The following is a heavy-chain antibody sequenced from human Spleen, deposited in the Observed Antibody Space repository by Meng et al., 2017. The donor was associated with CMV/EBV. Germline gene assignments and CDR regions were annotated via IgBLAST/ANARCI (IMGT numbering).Heavy chain of an antibody. V-gene: IGHV3-30*02. Sequence: GESLKISCAASGFTLSRYGMHWVRQAPGKGLEWVAFIRFDGSNKYYADSVKGRFTISRDNYKNTLYLQMNSMRAEDTAVYYCAKGQYGGNSGYWGQGTLVTVSS. CDR3: AKGQYGGNSGY. D-gene: IGHD4-23*01. J-gene: IGHJ4*02. CDR2: IRFDGSNK. CDR1: GFTLSRYG.